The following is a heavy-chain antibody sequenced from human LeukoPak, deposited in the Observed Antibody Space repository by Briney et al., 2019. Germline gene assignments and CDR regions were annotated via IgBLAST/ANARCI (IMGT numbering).Heavy chain of an antibody. J-gene: IGHJ3*02. Sequence: GGSLRLSCAASGFTFSSYGMHWVRQAPGKGLEWVAFIRYDGSNKYYADSVKGRFTISRDNSKNTLYLQMNSLRAEDTAVYYCAKDLIVVVPAAIGGDAFDIWGQGTMVTVSS. V-gene: IGHV3-30*02. CDR1: GFTFSSYG. D-gene: IGHD2-2*02. CDR2: IRYDGSNK. CDR3: AKDLIVVVPAAIGGDAFDI.